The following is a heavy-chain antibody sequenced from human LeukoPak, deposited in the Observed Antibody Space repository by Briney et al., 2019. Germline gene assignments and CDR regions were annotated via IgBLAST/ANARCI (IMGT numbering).Heavy chain of an antibody. Sequence: SETLSLTCAVYGGSFSGYYWSWIRQPPGKGLEWIGEINHRGSTNYNPSLKSRVTISVDTSKNQFSLKLSSVTAADTAVYYCAAHYCSSTSCYGHPFDYWGQGTLVTVSS. CDR2: INHRGST. CDR3: AAHYCSSTSCYGHPFDY. CDR1: GGSFSGYY. V-gene: IGHV4-34*01. D-gene: IGHD2-2*01. J-gene: IGHJ4*02.